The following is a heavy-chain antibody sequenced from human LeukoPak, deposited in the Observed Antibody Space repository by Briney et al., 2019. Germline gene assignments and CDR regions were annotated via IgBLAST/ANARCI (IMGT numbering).Heavy chain of an antibody. CDR3: ARPGRGYSYGPNWFDP. Sequence: ASVKVSCKASGYTFTSYDINWVRQATGQGLEWMGWMNPNSGNTGYAQKFQGRVTMTRNTSISTAYMELSSLRSEDTAVDYCARPGRGYSYGPNWFDPWGQGTLVTVSS. V-gene: IGHV1-8*01. J-gene: IGHJ5*02. CDR1: GYTFTSYD. CDR2: MNPNSGNT. D-gene: IGHD5-18*01.